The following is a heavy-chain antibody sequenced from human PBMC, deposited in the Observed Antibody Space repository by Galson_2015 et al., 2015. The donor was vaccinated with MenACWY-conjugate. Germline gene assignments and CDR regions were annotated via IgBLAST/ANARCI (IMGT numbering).Heavy chain of an antibody. V-gene: IGHV1-18*04. CDR3: ARDPPDSSGYYWGYFDY. D-gene: IGHD3-22*01. CDR2: INPYNANA. CDR1: GHTLTSYY. J-gene: IGHJ4*02. Sequence: SVKVSCKASGHTLTSYYMHWVRQAPGQGLEWMGFINPYNANAKYAQNLQGRVTMTTDTSTSTAYMELRSLRSDDTAVYYCARDPPDSSGYYWGYFDYWGQGTLVTVSS.